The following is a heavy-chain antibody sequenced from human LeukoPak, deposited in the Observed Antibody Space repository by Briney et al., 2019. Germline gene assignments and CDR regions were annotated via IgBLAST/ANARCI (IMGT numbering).Heavy chain of an antibody. CDR3: AKDHSTHYYGSGTYGPRGYSDY. J-gene: IGHJ4*02. D-gene: IGHD3-10*01. CDR2: IWDDGSNN. CDR1: GFTFSSYG. Sequence: GRSLRLSCVASGFTFSSYGMHWVRQAPGKGLEWVALIWDDGSNNYYADSVKGRFTISRDNSKNTLYLQMNSLRAEDTAVYYCAKDHSTHYYGSGTYGPRGYSDYWGQGTLVTVSS. V-gene: IGHV3-33*06.